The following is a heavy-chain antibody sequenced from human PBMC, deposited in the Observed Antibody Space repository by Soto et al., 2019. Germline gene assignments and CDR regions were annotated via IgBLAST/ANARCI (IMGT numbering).Heavy chain of an antibody. Sequence: SETLSLTCAVYGGSFSCYSWSWLRQPPGKGLEWIGETNHSGTTDYNPALKSRVTMSADTSKNQFSLRMTSVTAADTAVYYCARARFDSWSHIYYGLDVWGQGTTVTVSS. CDR2: TNHSGTT. D-gene: IGHD3-3*01. J-gene: IGHJ6*02. CDR3: ARARFDSWSHIYYGLDV. V-gene: IGHV4-34*01. CDR1: GGSFSCYS.